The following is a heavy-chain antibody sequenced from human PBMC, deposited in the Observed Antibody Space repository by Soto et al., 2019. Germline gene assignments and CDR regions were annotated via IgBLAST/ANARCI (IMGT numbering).Heavy chain of an antibody. Sequence: QVQLIQSEAEVKKPGSSVRVSCTASGGIFGSHGFSWVRQAPGQRLEWVGGFIPIFRTLTYTEKFQARVRIAADESTNTVYLDLSSLTSEDTVVYYCVRDRRIYYSDPHDEFVASDYEVWGQGTMVSVYS. CDR1: GGIFGSHG. CDR2: FIPIFRTL. D-gene: IGHD3-22*01. V-gene: IGHV1-69*01. CDR3: VRDRRIYYSDPHDEFVASDYEV. J-gene: IGHJ3*01.